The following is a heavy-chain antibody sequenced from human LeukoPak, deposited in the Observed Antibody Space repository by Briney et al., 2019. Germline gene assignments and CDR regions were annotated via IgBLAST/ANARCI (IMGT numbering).Heavy chain of an antibody. J-gene: IGHJ3*02. D-gene: IGHD5-18*01. CDR1: GGSISSYY. Sequence: SETLSLTCTVSGGSISSYYWSWIRQPPGKGLEWIGYIYYSGSTNYNPSLKSRVTISVDTSKNQFSLKLSSVTAADTAVYYRARLTWMQLWGYSAFDIWGLGTMVTVSS. V-gene: IGHV4-59*01. CDR3: ARLTWMQLWGYSAFDI. CDR2: IYYSGST.